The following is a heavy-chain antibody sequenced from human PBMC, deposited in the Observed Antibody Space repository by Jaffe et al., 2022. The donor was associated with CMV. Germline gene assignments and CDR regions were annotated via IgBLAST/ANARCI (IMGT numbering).Heavy chain of an antibody. CDR3: ARGGTYYYESGNAFHI. J-gene: IGHJ3*02. CDR1: GGTFSSYA. D-gene: IGHD3-22*01. V-gene: IGHV1-69*09. Sequence: QVQLVQSGAEVKKPGSSVKVSCKASGGTFSSYAISWVRQAPGQGLEWMGRITPILGIANYAQKFQGRVTITADKSTSTAYMELSSLRSEDTAVYYCARGGTYYYESGNAFHIWGQGTMVTVSS. CDR2: ITPILGIA.